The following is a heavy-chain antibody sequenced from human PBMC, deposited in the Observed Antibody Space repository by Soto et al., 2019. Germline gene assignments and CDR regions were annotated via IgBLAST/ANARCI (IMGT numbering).Heavy chain of an antibody. CDR1: GGSISSSSYF. V-gene: IGHV4-39*01. CDR3: ARQENKASAFRRGYFDS. D-gene: IGHD2-21*01. CDR2: IYYGGTT. Sequence: QQQLQESGPGLVKPSETLSLTCTVSGGSISSSSYFWGWIRQPPGKGPEWIGSIYYGGTTYYHPSIKGRVTMSVDTSKNQFSLNLSSVTAADTAVYYCARQENKASAFRRGYFDSWGQGTLVTVSS. J-gene: IGHJ4*02.